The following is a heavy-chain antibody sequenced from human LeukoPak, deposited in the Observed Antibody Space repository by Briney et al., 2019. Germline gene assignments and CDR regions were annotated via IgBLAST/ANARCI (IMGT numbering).Heavy chain of an antibody. D-gene: IGHD1-26*01. CDR2: INHSGST. CDR3: ARGPRDSGSYYVRRWFDP. V-gene: IGHV4-34*01. CDR1: GGSFSGYY. Sequence: SETLPLTCAVYGGSFSGYYWSWIRQPPGKGLEWIGEINHSGSTDYNPSLKSRVTISVDTSKNQFSLKLSSVTAADTAVYYCARGPRDSGSYYVRRWFDPWGQGTWSPSPQ. J-gene: IGHJ5*02.